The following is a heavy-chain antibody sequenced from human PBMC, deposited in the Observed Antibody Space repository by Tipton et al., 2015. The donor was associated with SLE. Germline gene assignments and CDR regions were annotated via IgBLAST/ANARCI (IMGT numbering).Heavy chain of an antibody. J-gene: IGHJ4*02. D-gene: IGHD3-22*01. CDR2: ISDGGGS. V-gene: IGHV4-59*01. Sequence: TLSLTCSVSGGSISSNYWIWIRQPPGKGLEWIGYISDGGGSNYKPSPKSRLTISIDTSKTQFSLRLTSVTAADTAMYYCAGLTYYDSTGYFDYWGQGALVTVSS. CDR3: AGLTYYDSTGYFDY. CDR1: GGSISSNY.